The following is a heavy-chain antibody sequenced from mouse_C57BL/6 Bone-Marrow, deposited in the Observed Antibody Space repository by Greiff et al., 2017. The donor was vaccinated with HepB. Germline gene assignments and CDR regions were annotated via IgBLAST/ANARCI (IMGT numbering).Heavy chain of an antibody. CDR3: ARSGINTVVAEN. Sequence: QVQLQQPGAELVKPGASVKLSCKASGYTFTSYWMHWVKQRPGQGLEWIGMIHPNSGSTNYNEKFKSKATLTVDKSSLPAYMQRSSLSSEDSAVYYGARSGINTVVAENWGQGTTLTVSS. CDR1: GYTFTSYW. J-gene: IGHJ2*01. V-gene: IGHV1-64*01. D-gene: IGHD1-1*01. CDR2: IHPNSGST.